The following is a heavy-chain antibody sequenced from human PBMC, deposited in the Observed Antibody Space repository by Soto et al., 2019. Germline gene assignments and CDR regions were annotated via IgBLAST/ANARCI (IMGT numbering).Heavy chain of an antibody. Sequence: SETLSLTCAVYGGSFSGYYWSWIRQPPGKGLEWIGEINHSGSTNYNPSLKSRVTISVDTSKNQFSLKLSSVTAADTAVYYCARGGLVIKGPTTVWGQGTLVTVSS. V-gene: IGHV4-34*01. J-gene: IGHJ4*02. CDR1: GGSFSGYY. CDR3: ARGGLVIKGPTTV. D-gene: IGHD3-9*01. CDR2: INHSGST.